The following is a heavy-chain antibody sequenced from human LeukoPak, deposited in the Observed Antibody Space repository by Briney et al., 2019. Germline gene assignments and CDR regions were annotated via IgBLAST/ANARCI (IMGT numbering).Heavy chain of an antibody. CDR2: IKQDGSEK. CDR3: ARPGGYASSWAY. J-gene: IGHJ4*02. Sequence: GGSLRLSCAASGFTFSSYWMSWVRQAPGKGLEWVANIKQDGSEKNYVDSVKGRLTISRDNAKNSLELQMNSLRDEDTAVYYCARPGGYASSWAYWGQGTLVTVSS. D-gene: IGHD5-12*01. CDR1: GFTFSSYW. V-gene: IGHV3-7*01.